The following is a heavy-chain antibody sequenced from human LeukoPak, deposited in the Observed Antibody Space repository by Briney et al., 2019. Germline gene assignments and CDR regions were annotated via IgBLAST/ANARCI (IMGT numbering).Heavy chain of an antibody. V-gene: IGHV3-66*01. CDR1: GFTVSDNY. CDR3: ARGGIWGHAFDI. J-gene: IGHJ3*02. D-gene: IGHD2-15*01. CDR2: IYSDSTT. Sequence: GGSLRLSCAASGFTVSDNYMSWVRQAPGKGLEWVSIIYSDSTTDYADSVKGRFTISRDSSKNSLYLQLNSLRAEDTAVYYCARGGIWGHAFDIWGQGTVVTVSS.